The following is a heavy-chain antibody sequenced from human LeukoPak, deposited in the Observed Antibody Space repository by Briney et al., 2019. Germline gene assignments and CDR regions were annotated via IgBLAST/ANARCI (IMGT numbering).Heavy chain of an antibody. Sequence: GGSLRLSCAASGFTFSNYWMTWVRQAPGKGLEWVSAISGSGGSTYYADSVKGRFTISRDNSKNTLYLQMNSLRAEDTAVYYCAYGGSFDYWGQGTLVTVSS. J-gene: IGHJ4*02. CDR1: GFTFSNYW. CDR2: ISGSGGST. V-gene: IGHV3-23*01. D-gene: IGHD4-23*01. CDR3: AYGGSFDY.